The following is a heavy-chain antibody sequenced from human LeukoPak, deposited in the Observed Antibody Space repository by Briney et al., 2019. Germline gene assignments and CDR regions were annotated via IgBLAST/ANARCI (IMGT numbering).Heavy chain of an antibody. CDR1: GFTFSSYG. CDR2: ISYDGSNK. J-gene: IGHJ4*02. CDR3: AKNLGLAVAGTLGY. V-gene: IGHV3-30*18. D-gene: IGHD6-19*01. Sequence: GGSLRLSCAASGFTFSSYGMHWVRQAPGKGLEWVAVISYDGSNKYYADSVKGRFTISRDNSKNTLHLQMNSLRAEDTAVYYCAKNLGLAVAGTLGYWGQGTLVTVSS.